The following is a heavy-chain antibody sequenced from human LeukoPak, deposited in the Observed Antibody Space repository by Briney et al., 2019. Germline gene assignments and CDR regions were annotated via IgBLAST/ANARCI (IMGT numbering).Heavy chain of an antibody. CDR2: INPSGGST. CDR3: ARDWIWERGYYYYMDV. D-gene: IGHD2-2*03. Sequence: GASVKVSCKASGYTFTGYYMHWVRQAPGQGLEWMGIINPSGGSTSYAQKFQGRVTMTRDMSTSTVYMELSSLRSEDTAVYYCARDWIWERGYYYYMDVWGKGTTVTVSS. CDR1: GYTFTGYY. V-gene: IGHV1-46*01. J-gene: IGHJ6*03.